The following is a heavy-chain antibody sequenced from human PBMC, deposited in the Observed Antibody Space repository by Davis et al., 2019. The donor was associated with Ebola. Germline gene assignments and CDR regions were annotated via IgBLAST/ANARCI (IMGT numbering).Heavy chain of an antibody. D-gene: IGHD3-10*01. CDR3: ARDTRLWFGELLSSYYGMDV. CDR2: IYYSGST. V-gene: IGHV4-59*01. J-gene: IGHJ6*02. Sequence: MPSETLSLTCTVSGGSISSYYWSWIRQPPGKGLEWIGYIYYSGSTNYNPSLKSRVTISVGTSKNQFSLKLSSVTAADTAVYYCARDTRLWFGELLSSYYGMDVWGQGTTVTVSS. CDR1: GGSISSYY.